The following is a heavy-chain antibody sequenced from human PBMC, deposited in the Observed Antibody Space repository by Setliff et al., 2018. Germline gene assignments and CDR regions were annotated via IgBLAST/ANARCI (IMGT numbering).Heavy chain of an antibody. V-gene: IGHV3-23*01. CDR3: VNHNPARRSPAGTALDS. CDR2: ISGDSEYI. CDR1: GFTFSTYS. Sequence: GGSLRLSCAASGFTFSTYSMSWVRQAPGKGLEWVSAISGDSEYIYYRDSAKGRFTISRANSKNTLYLQMNNLRVEDTARYYCVNHNPARRSPAGTALDSWGQGTLVTVSS. J-gene: IGHJ4*02. D-gene: IGHD6-19*01.